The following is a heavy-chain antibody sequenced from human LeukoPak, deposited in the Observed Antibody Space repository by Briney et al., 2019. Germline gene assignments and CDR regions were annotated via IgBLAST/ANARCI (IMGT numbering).Heavy chain of an antibody. V-gene: IGHV3-30*02. CDR2: IRYDGSNN. CDR1: GFSFSSYG. Sequence: GGSLRLSCAASGFSFSSYGMYWVRQAPGKGLEWVAFIRYDGSNNYYADSVKGRFTISRDNSKNTLYLQMNTLRADDTAVYYCAKDHGSSDWYYFDYWGQGTLVTVSS. D-gene: IGHD6-13*01. CDR3: AKDHGSSDWYYFDY. J-gene: IGHJ4*02.